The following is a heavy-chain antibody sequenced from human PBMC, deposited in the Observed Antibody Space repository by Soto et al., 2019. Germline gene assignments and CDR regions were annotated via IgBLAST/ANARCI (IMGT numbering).Heavy chain of an antibody. V-gene: IGHV3-33*01. J-gene: IGHJ3*02. CDR1: GFTFSSYG. D-gene: IGHD1-26*01. Sequence: QVQLVESGGGVVQPGRSLRLSCAASGFTFSSYGMHWVRQAPGKGLEWVAVIWYDGSNKYYADSVKGRFTISRDNSKNTLYLQMNSLRAEDTAVYYCARDVGPSVAFDIWGQGTMVTVSS. CDR3: ARDVGPSVAFDI. CDR2: IWYDGSNK.